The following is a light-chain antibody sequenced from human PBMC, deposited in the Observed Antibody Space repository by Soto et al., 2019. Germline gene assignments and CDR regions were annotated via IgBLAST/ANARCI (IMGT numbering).Light chain of an antibody. CDR2: KAS. CDR1: QTISSW. CDR3: QHYNSYSEA. J-gene: IGKJ1*01. V-gene: IGKV1-5*03. Sequence: QMTQSPSSLSGSVGDRVTITCRASQTISSWLAWYQQKPGKAPKLLIYKASTLKSGVPSRFSGSGSGTEFTLTISSLQPDDFATYYCQHYNSYSEAFGQGTKVDIK.